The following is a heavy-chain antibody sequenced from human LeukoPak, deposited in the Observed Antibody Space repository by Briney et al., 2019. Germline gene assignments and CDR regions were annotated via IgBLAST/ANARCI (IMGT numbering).Heavy chain of an antibody. CDR3: ADFGSGSYIFNY. Sequence: GGSLRLSCAVSGFTFSSYAMCWVRQAPGKGPEWVATIGHTSGAWYADSVMGRFTISRDNSKSMLYLHMNSLSGEDTALYYCADFGSGSYIFNYWGQGSLVTVSS. V-gene: IGHV3-23*01. CDR2: IGHTSGA. CDR1: GFTFSSYA. J-gene: IGHJ4*02. D-gene: IGHD3-10*01.